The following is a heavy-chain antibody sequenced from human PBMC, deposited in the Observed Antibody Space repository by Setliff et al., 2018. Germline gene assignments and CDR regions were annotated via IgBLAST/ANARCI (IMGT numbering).Heavy chain of an antibody. CDR3: ARGAYDSYYFDY. Sequence: GASVKVSCKASGYTFTGYYMHWVRQAPGQGLEWMGRINPNSGGTNYAQKFQGRVTMTTDTSTSTAYMELRSLRSDDTAVYYCARGAYDSYYFDYWGQGTLVTISS. J-gene: IGHJ4*02. D-gene: IGHD3-16*01. V-gene: IGHV1-2*06. CDR2: INPNSGGT. CDR1: GYTFTGYY.